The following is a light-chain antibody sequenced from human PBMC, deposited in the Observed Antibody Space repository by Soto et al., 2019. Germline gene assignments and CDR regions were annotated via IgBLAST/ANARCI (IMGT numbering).Light chain of an antibody. CDR1: QSVSSSY. CDR2: GAS. CDR3: QQYGRSPPTWT. Sequence: EIVLTQSPGTLSLSPGEGATLSCRASQSVSSSYLAWYQQKPGQAPRLLIYGASSRATDIPDRFSGSGSGTDFTLTISRLEPEDFAVYYCQQYGRSPPTWTFGQGTKVEV. J-gene: IGKJ1*01. V-gene: IGKV3-20*01.